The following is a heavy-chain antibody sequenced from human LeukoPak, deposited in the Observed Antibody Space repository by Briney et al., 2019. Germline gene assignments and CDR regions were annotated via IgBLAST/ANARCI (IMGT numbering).Heavy chain of an antibody. CDR3: ARGHSSYDFWSGYYPSFDY. V-gene: IGHV1-18*01. CDR1: GYTFTSYG. D-gene: IGHD3-3*01. CDR2: ISAYNGNT. J-gene: IGHJ4*02. Sequence: ASVKVSCKASGYTFTSYGISWVRQAPGQGLEWMGWISAYNGNTNYAQKLQGRVTMTTDTSTSTAYMELRSLRSDDTAVYYCARGHSSYDFWSGYYPSFDYWGQGTLVTVSS.